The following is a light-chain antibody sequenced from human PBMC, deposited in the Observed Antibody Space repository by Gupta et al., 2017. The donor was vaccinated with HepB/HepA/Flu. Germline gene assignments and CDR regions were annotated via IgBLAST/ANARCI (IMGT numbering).Light chain of an antibody. Sequence: SSELTQDPAVSVTSGQTVRITCQGDSLRNYYASWYHQRPGQAPVLIFYDKNNRPSGIPDRFSGSRSGDTASLTITGAQAEDEADYYCNSRDSSVKYLVFGGGTKLTVL. CDR3: NSRDSSVKYLV. V-gene: IGLV3-19*01. J-gene: IGLJ3*02. CDR2: DKN. CDR1: SLRNYY.